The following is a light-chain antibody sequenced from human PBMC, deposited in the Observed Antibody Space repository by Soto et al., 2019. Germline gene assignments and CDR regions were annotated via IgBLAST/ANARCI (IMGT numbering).Light chain of an antibody. V-gene: IGKV3-20*01. CDR2: SAT. Sequence: ETVLTQSPDTLSLSPGERATLSCRASQSVSNNYLAWYQQKPGQAPRLLIYSATSRATGIPDRFSGGVSGTDVTLTISRLEPEDFAVYYCQQYGTSPTWTFGQGTKVEIK. J-gene: IGKJ1*01. CDR3: QQYGTSPTWT. CDR1: QSVSNNY.